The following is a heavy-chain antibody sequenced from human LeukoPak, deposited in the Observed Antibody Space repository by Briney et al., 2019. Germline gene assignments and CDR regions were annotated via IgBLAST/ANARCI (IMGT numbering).Heavy chain of an antibody. V-gene: IGHV3-73*01. Sequence: GGSLRLSCVASGFTFSGSAIHWVRQASGKGLEWVGRIRSKADSYATAHVASVKGRFTISRDDSKNTAYLQMNSLKTEDTAVYYCTRIHYGDDYWGQGTLVTVSS. D-gene: IGHD4-17*01. CDR3: TRIHYGDDY. J-gene: IGHJ4*02. CDR2: IRSKADSYAT. CDR1: GFTFSGSA.